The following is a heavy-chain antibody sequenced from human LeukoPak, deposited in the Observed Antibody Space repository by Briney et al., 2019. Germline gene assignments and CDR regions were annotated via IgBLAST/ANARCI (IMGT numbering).Heavy chain of an antibody. CDR2: MNSDGSST. CDR3: VSDIGD. CDR1: GFTISTYW. Sequence: QPGRSLRLSCAASGFTISTYWMHWVRQAPGKGLVWVSRMNSDGSSTSYADFVKGRFTISRDDAKNTLYLQMNSLRAEDTAVYYCVSDIGDWGQGTLVTVSS. V-gene: IGHV3-74*01. J-gene: IGHJ4*02.